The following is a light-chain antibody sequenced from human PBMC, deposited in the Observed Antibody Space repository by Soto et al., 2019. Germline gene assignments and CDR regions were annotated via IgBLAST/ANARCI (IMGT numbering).Light chain of an antibody. CDR2: GAS. CDR3: QQYNEWPLT. Sequence: IGLKQSPATLSLYPGERATLSCRASQSVSTDLAWYQQKPAQAPRLLIYGASTRATGIPARFSGGGSGTEFTLTISSLQSADFAVYYCQQYNEWPLTFGGGTKVDIK. J-gene: IGKJ4*01. V-gene: IGKV3-15*01. CDR1: QSVSTD.